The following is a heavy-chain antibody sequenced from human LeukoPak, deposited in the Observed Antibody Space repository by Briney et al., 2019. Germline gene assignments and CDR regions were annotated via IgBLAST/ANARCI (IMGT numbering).Heavy chain of an antibody. Sequence: ASVKVSRKASGYTFTSYDINWVRQAPGQGLEWMGWMNPNSGNTGYAQKFQGRVTITRDTSISTAYMELSSLRSEDTAVYYCARGDLGYCSSTSCYNWDYWGQGTLVTVSS. CDR3: ARGDLGYCSSTSCYNWDY. CDR2: MNPNSGNT. J-gene: IGHJ4*02. V-gene: IGHV1-8*03. CDR1: GYTFTSYD. D-gene: IGHD2-2*02.